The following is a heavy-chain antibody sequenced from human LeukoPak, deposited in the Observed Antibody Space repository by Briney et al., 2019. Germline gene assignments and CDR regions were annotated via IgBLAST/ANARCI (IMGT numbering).Heavy chain of an antibody. J-gene: IGHJ6*02. CDR1: GGSISSYY. Sequence: SETLSLTCTVSGGSISSYYWSWIRQPAGKGLEWIGRIYTSGSTNYKPSLKSRVTMSVDTSKNQFSLKLSSVTAADTAVYYCARQPSYSSSWYYYYYGMDVWGQGTTVTVSS. D-gene: IGHD6-13*01. CDR3: ARQPSYSSSWYYYYYGMDV. V-gene: IGHV4-4*07. CDR2: IYTSGST.